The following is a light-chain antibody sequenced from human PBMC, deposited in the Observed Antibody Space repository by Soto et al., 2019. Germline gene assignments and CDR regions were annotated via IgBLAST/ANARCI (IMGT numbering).Light chain of an antibody. CDR3: QQYYNIPFA. CDR2: AAS. J-gene: IGKJ3*01. V-gene: IGKV4-1*01. CDR1: PSILDSSDNENH. Sequence: DIVMTQSPDSLAVSLGERATINCKSSPSILDSSDNENHLAWYQQRPGRPPKLVIYAASTRESGVPDRFSGSGSGTDFTLTITSLQAEDMAVYYCQQYYNIPFAFGPGTKVDVK.